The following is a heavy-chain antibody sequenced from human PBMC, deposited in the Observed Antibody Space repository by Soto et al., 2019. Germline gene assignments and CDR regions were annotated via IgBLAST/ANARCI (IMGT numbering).Heavy chain of an antibody. V-gene: IGHV6-1*01. CDR3: GRQDGRGWFDP. CDR1: GDNASSNSAA. D-gene: IGHD2-15*01. CDR2: TYYRSKWYN. J-gene: IGHJ5*02. Sequence: SQTLSLTCAISGDNASSNSAAWSWIRQSPSRGLEWLGRTYYRSKWYNDYAGSVKSRITINPDTSKNQFSLHLNSVTPEDTAVYYCGRQDGRGWFDPWGQGTLVTVSS.